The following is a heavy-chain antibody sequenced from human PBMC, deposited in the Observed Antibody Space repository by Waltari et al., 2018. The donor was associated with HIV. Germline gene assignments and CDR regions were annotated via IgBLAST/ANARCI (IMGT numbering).Heavy chain of an antibody. CDR3: ARAGDGYIQFDY. CDR2: IYTSGST. V-gene: IGHV4-61*02. CDR1: GGSISSGSSS. J-gene: IGHJ4*02. Sequence: QVQLQESGPGLVKPSQTLSLTCTVSGGSISSGSSSWSWIRQPAGKGLEWIGRIYTSGSTNYNPSLKSRVTISVDTSKNQFSLKLSSVTAADTAVYYCARAGDGYIQFDYWGQGTLVTVSS. D-gene: IGHD5-12*01.